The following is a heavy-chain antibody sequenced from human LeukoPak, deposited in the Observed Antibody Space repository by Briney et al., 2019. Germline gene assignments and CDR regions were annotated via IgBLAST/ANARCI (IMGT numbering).Heavy chain of an antibody. CDR2: FYHSGT. CDR3: ARGWRGDHFDY. V-gene: IGHV4-59*01. Sequence: SETLSLTCTVSGDSMNTSYWSWIRQPLGKGLEWIRYFYHSGTDYNPSLKSRVTISGDMSNNQFSLKLSSVTAADTAIYYCARGWRGDHFDYWGQGTLVSFSS. D-gene: IGHD3-16*01. J-gene: IGHJ4*02. CDR1: GDSMNTSY.